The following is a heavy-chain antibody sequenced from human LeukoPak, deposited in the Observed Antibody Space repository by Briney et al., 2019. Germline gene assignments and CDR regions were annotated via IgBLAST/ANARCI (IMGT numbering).Heavy chain of an antibody. CDR1: GYTFTTHD. D-gene: IGHD3-9*01. CDR3: ARLVNQFDFVTGRFDS. CDR2: MNPNSGNT. Sequence: ASVKVSCKASGYTFTTHDINWVRQAPGQGLEWMGWMNPNSGNTGFAQKFQGRVTITRNTSISTAYLELSSLRSEDTAVYYCARLVNQFDFVTGRFDSWGQGTLVTVSS. V-gene: IGHV1-8*02. J-gene: IGHJ4*02.